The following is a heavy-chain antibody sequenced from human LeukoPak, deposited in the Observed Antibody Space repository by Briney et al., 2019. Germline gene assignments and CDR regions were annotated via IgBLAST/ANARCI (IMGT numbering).Heavy chain of an antibody. CDR2: IYYSGST. CDR3: ARSYDSSGYLDY. Sequence: PSETLSLTCTVSGGSISSSSYYWGWIRQHPGKGLEWIGYIYYSGSTYYNPSLKSRVTISVDTSKNQFSLKLSSVTAADTAVYYCARSYDSSGYLDYWGQGTLVTVSS. D-gene: IGHD3-22*01. V-gene: IGHV4-31*03. J-gene: IGHJ4*02. CDR1: GGSISSSSYY.